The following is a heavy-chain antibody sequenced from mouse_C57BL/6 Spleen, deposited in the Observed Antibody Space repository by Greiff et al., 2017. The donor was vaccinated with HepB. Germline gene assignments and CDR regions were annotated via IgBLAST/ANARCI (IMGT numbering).Heavy chain of an antibody. Sequence: QLKQSGAELVRPGASVTLSCKASGYTFTDYEVHWVKQTPVHGLEWIGAIDPETGGTAYNQKFKGKAILTADKSSSTAYMELRSLTSEDSAVYYSTGGFAYWGQGTLVTVSA. J-gene: IGHJ3*01. CDR1: GYTFTDYE. V-gene: IGHV1-15*01. D-gene: IGHD4-1*02. CDR3: TGGFAY. CDR2: IDPETGGT.